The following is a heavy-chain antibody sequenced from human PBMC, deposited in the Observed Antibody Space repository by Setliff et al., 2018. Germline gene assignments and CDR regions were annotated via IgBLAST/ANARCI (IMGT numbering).Heavy chain of an antibody. CDR1: GFSFSNYG. V-gene: IGHV3-48*01. CDR2: ISTSSGTR. J-gene: IGHJ4*02. D-gene: IGHD3-3*01. CDR3: GRDLSGRSDH. Sequence: GGSLRLSCVVSGFSFSNYGMTWVRQAPGKGLEWISYISTSSGTRYYADSVKGRFTISRDSANQSLYLQMNSLRAEDTAVYYCGRDLSGRSDHWGQGTLVTVSS.